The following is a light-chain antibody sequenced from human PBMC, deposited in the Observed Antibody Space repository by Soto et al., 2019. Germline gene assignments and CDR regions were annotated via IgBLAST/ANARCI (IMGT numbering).Light chain of an antibody. V-gene: IGKV3-15*01. CDR3: QQYNNWPPWT. CDR2: AAA. Sequence: EIVMTQSPAALFVSLGERVTLSCRASQSVGKNLAWYQQRPGQGPRLLIFAAADRATDIPVRISGSGSGTDFTLTISSLQSEDSAIYYCQQYNNWPPWTFGRGTKV. J-gene: IGKJ1*01. CDR1: QSVGKN.